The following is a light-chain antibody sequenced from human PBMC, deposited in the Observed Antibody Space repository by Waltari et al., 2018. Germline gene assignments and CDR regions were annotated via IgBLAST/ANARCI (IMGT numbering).Light chain of an antibody. CDR3: SSYTSSSTWV. J-gene: IGLJ3*02. V-gene: IGLV2-18*02. Sequence: QSALTQPPPVSGSPGQSVTIPCTGTSSDVGSYNRFSWYQQPPGTAPKLVIYEVSNRPSGVPDRFSGSKSGNTASLTISGLQAEDEADYYCSSYTSSSTWVFGGGTKLTVL. CDR2: EVS. CDR1: SSDVGSYNR.